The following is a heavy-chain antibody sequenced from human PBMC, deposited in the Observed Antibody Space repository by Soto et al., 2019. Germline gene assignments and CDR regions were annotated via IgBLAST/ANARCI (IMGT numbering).Heavy chain of an antibody. J-gene: IGHJ4*02. D-gene: IGHD3-22*01. V-gene: IGHV1-46*01. Sequence: QVQLVQSGAEVKKPGASVKLSCKTSGYTFTNYYIHWVRQAPGQGLEWMGMIHPSAGSTTYGQKFQGRVTMTRVTFTSTVYMELRKLRSDGTAVFYCARGYTPYYDSSGYYYGEDYWGQGALVTVSS. CDR3: ARGYTPYYDSSGYYYGEDY. CDR2: IHPSAGST. CDR1: GYTFTNYY.